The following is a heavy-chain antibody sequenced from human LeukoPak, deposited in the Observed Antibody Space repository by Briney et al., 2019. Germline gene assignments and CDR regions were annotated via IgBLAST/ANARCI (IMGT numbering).Heavy chain of an antibody. Sequence: ASVKVSCKASGGTFSSYAISWVRQAPGQGLEWMGGIIPIFGTANYAQKFQGRVTITTDESTSTAYMELSSLRSEDTAVYYCARTDGYKRAFFDYWGQGTLVTVSS. J-gene: IGHJ4*02. D-gene: IGHD5-24*01. CDR3: ARTDGYKRAFFDY. CDR2: IIPIFGTA. V-gene: IGHV1-69*05. CDR1: GGTFSSYA.